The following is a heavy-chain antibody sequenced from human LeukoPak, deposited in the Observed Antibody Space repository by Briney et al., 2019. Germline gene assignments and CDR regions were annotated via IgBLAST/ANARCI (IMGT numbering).Heavy chain of an antibody. D-gene: IGHD5-12*01. Sequence: GGSLRLSCAASGFTFYEYAMHWARQAPGKGREWVSLISGDGGSTYYADSVKGRFTISRDNSKNSLYLQMNSLTTEATALYYCAKGVEWLRFEYYFDYWGQGTLVTVSS. CDR3: AKGVEWLRFEYYFDY. V-gene: IGHV3-43*02. CDR2: ISGDGGST. J-gene: IGHJ4*02. CDR1: GFTFYEYA.